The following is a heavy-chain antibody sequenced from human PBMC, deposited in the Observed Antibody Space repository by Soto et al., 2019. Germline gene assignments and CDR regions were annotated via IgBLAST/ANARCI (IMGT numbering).Heavy chain of an antibody. D-gene: IGHD1-26*01. CDR2: TYYSGST. V-gene: IGHV4-61*01. CDR3: ARDASSGTYYN. Sequence: SETLSLTCTVSGGSVSSGSYYWSWIRQPPGKGLEWIGYTYYSGSTNYNPSLKSRVTISVDTSKNQFSLKLSSVTAADTAVYYCARDASSGTYYNWGQGTLVTVSS. J-gene: IGHJ4*02. CDR1: GGSVSSGSYY.